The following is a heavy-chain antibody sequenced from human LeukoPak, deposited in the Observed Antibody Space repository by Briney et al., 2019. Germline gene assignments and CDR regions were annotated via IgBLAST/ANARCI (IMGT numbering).Heavy chain of an antibody. D-gene: IGHD2/OR15-2a*01. CDR1: GFTFSSYG. J-gene: IGHJ6*03. CDR2: IRYDGSNK. V-gene: IGHV3-30*02. CDR3: AKDQNRYYYYYMDV. Sequence: GGSLRLSCAASGFTFSSYGMHWVRQAPGKGLEWVAFIRYDGSNKYYADSVKGRFTISRDNSKNTLYLQMNSLGAEDTAVYYCAKDQNRYYYYYMDVWGKGTTVTVSS.